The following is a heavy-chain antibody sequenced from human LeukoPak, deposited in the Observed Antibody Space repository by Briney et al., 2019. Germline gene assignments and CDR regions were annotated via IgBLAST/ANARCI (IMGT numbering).Heavy chain of an antibody. Sequence: SETLSLTCTVSGGSLSSYYWSWIRQPPGKGLEWIGYIYYSGSTNYNPSLKSRVTISVDTSKNQFSLKLSSVIAADTAVYYCARGISSWYYFDYWGQGTLVTVSS. CDR1: GGSLSSYY. J-gene: IGHJ4*02. V-gene: IGHV4-59*01. CDR3: ARGISSWYYFDY. D-gene: IGHD6-13*01. CDR2: IYYSGST.